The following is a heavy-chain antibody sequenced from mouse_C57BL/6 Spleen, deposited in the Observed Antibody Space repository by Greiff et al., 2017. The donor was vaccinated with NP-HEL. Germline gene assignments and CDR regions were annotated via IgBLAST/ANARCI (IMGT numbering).Heavy chain of an antibody. CDR3: ARRGGYYGSSHRYFDV. CDR2: ILPGSGST. J-gene: IGHJ1*03. V-gene: IGHV1-9*01. CDR1: GYTFTGYW. D-gene: IGHD1-1*01. Sequence: VQLQQSGAELMKPGASVKLSCKATGYTFTGYWIEWVKQRPGHGLEWIGEILPGSGSTNYNEKFKGKATFTADTSSNTAYMQLSSLTTEDSAIYYCARRGGYYGSSHRYFDVWGTGTTVTVSS.